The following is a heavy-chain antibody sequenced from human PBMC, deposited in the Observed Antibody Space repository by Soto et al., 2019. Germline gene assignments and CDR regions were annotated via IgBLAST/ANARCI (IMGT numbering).Heavy chain of an antibody. J-gene: IGHJ4*02. D-gene: IGHD5-12*01. Sequence: EVQLVESGGGLVQPGGSLRLSCAVSGFTVSNTYISWVRQAPGKGLEWVSIIYSGGSTYYADSVKGRFTISRDNSKNTLYLQMTSLRAEDTAVYYCARNSGPKAFFDYWGQGTLVTVSS. CDR3: ARNSGPKAFFDY. CDR1: GFTVSNTY. V-gene: IGHV3-66*01. CDR2: IYSGGST.